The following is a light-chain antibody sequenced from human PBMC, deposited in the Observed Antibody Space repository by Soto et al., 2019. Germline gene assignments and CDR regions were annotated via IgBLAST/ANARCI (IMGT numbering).Light chain of an antibody. V-gene: IGKV1-5*03. CDR2: KAS. CDR3: QQYNGNSRT. CDR1: QSIDNW. J-gene: IGKJ1*01. Sequence: DMQVAQAASTLSASVGDRVTITCRASQSIDNWLAWYQHKPGKAPKLLIFKASALESGVPSRFSGSGSGTEFTLTISSLQPDDFATYYCQQYNGNSRTFGQGTRVDIK.